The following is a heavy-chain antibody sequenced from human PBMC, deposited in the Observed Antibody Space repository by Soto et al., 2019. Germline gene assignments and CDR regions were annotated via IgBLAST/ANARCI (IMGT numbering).Heavy chain of an antibody. J-gene: IGHJ4*02. CDR1: GCSISSGGYS. CDR2: IYHSGST. D-gene: IGHD4-17*01. V-gene: IGHV4-30-2*01. Sequence: PPETLSLTCAFSGCSISSGGYSWNWIRQPPGKGLEWIGYIYHSGSTYYNPSLKSRVTISVDRSKNQFSLKLSSVTAADTAVYYCARATVTRVDYWGQGTLVTVSS. CDR3: ARATVTRVDY.